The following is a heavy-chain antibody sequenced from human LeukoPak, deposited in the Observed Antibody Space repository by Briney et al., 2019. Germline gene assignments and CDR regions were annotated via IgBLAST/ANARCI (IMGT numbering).Heavy chain of an antibody. CDR1: GYTFTSYD. CDR3: ARSWVAAAGT. V-gene: IGHV1-8*01. Sequence: ASVKVSCKASGYTFTSYDINWVRQATGQGLEWMGWMNPNSGNTGYAQEFQGRVTMTRNTSISTAYMELSSLRSEDTAVYYCARSWVAAAGTWGQGTLVTVSS. CDR2: MNPNSGNT. J-gene: IGHJ4*02. D-gene: IGHD6-13*01.